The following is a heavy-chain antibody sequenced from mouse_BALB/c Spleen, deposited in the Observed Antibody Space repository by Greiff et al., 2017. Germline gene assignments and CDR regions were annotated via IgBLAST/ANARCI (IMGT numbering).Heavy chain of an antibody. J-gene: IGHJ2*01. CDR3: AREVRRGYFDY. CDR1: GYTFTDYA. D-gene: IGHD2-14*01. V-gene: IGHV1S137*01. Sequence: QVQLQQSGAELVRPGVSVKISCKGSGYTFTDYAMHWVKQSHAKSLEWIGVISTYYGDASYNQKFKGKATMTVDKSSSTAYMELARLTSEDSAIYYCAREVRRGYFDYWGQGTTLTVSS. CDR2: ISTYYGDA.